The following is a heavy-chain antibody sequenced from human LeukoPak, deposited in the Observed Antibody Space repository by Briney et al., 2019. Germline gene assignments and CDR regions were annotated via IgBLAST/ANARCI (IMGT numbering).Heavy chain of an antibody. CDR3: ARGRPPLYYYDSSGYYYDSPFDY. CDR1: GYTFTGYY. J-gene: IGHJ4*02. Sequence: ASVKVSRKASGYTFTGYYMHWVRQAPGQGLEWMGWINPNSGGTNYAQKFQGRVTMTRDTSISTAYMELSRLRSDDTAVYYCARGRPPLYYYDSSGYYYDSPFDYWGQGTLVTVSS. V-gene: IGHV1-2*02. D-gene: IGHD3-22*01. CDR2: INPNSGGT.